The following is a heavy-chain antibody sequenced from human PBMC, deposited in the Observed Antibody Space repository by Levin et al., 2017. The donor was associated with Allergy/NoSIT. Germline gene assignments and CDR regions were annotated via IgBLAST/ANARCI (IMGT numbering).Heavy chain of an antibody. V-gene: IGHV3-23*01. CDR2: ISGSGGST. Sequence: PGGSLRLSCAASGFTFSSYAMSWVRQAPGKGLEWVSAISGSGGSTYYADSVKGRFTISRDNSKNTLYLQMNSLRAEDTAVYYCAKGALSAIGYCSGGSCPWFDYWGQGTLVTVSS. D-gene: IGHD2-15*01. CDR1: GFTFSSYA. CDR3: AKGALSAIGYCSGGSCPWFDY. J-gene: IGHJ4*02.